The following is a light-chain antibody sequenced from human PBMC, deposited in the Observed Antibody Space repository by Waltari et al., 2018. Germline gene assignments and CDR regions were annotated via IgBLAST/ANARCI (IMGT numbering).Light chain of an antibody. J-gene: IGKJ4*01. Sequence: DIQMTQSPFTLSASVGDRVIITCRASQSISNWLAWYQHKPGKDPKLLIYKASTLASGVPSMFSGSGSGTDFSLTISSLQPDDFATYYCQQCNSYSLLTFGGGTKVEIK. CDR2: KAS. CDR1: QSISNW. V-gene: IGKV1-5*03. CDR3: QQCNSYSLLT.